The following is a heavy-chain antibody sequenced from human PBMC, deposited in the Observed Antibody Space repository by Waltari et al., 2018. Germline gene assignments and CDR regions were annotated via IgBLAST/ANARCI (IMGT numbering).Heavy chain of an antibody. J-gene: IGHJ3*02. CDR1: GGSISSYY. CDR3: ARPLFADYVSAFDI. CDR2: IYYSGST. D-gene: IGHD3-16*01. Sequence: QVQLQESGRGLVKPSETLSLACTDSGGSISSYYWSWIRQPPGKGLEWIGYIYYSGSTNYNPSLKSRVTISVDTSKNQFSLKLSSVTAADTAVYYCARPLFADYVSAFDIWGQGTMVTVSS. V-gene: IGHV4-59*01.